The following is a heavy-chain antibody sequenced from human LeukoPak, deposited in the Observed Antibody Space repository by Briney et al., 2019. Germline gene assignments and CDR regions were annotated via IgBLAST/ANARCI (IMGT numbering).Heavy chain of an antibody. V-gene: IGHV4-59*01. CDR3: ARGADSSGYYSIFYFDY. D-gene: IGHD3-22*01. CDR2: IYYSGST. J-gene: IGHJ4*02. Sequence: SETLSLTCTVSGGSISSYYWNWIRQPPGKGLEWVGYIYYSGSTNYDPSLKSRVTISVDTSKNQFSLKLSSVTAADAAVYYCARGADSSGYYSIFYFDYWGQGTLVTVSS. CDR1: GGSISSYY.